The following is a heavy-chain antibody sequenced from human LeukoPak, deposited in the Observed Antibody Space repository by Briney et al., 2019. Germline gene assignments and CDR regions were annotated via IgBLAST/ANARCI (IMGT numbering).Heavy chain of an antibody. V-gene: IGHV6-1*01. CDR2: TYYRSKWYN. CDR3: ARYGGGWFDH. J-gene: IGHJ5*02. Sequence: SQTLSLTFAISGDSVSIESAAWNWLRQSPSRGLEWLGRTYYRSKWYNDYAVSVKGRITINPDTSKNQFSVQLHSVTPEDTAVYYCARYGGGWFDHWGQGTLVTVSS. CDR1: GDSVSIESAA. D-gene: IGHD4-23*01.